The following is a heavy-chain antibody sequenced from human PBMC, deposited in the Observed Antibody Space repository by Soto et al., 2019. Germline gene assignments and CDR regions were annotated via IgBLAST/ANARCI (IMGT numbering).Heavy chain of an antibody. CDR2: IISIFGTA. J-gene: IGHJ6*02. CDR3: RMHKSYYYYGMDV. Sequence: QVQLVRSGAEVKKPGSSVKVSCKASGGTFSSYAISWVRQAPGQGLEWMGGIISIFGTANYAQKFQGRVTITADESTSTAYMELSSLRSEDTAVYYCRMHKSYYYYGMDVWGQGTTVTVSS. V-gene: IGHV1-69*01. CDR1: GGTFSSYA.